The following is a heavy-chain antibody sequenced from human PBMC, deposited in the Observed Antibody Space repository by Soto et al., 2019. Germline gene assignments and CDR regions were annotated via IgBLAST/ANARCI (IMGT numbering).Heavy chain of an antibody. Sequence: GASVKVSCKASVYTFTSYGISWVRQAPEQGLEWMGWISAYNGNTNYAQKLQGRVTMTTDTSTSTAYMELRSLRSDDTAVYYCARGGSSGWSLGAFDIWGQGTMVTVSS. CDR1: VYTFTSYG. CDR2: ISAYNGNT. D-gene: IGHD6-19*01. CDR3: ARGGSSGWSLGAFDI. V-gene: IGHV1-18*01. J-gene: IGHJ3*02.